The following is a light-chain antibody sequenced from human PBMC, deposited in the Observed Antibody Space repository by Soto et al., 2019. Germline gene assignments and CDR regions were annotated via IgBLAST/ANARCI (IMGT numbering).Light chain of an antibody. J-gene: IGKJ1*01. CDR2: GAS. CDR3: QQHRT. Sequence: VLTQSPGTLSLSPGERAPLSCRATLRLSSSYFAWYQQKPGQAPRLLIYGASSRAAGIPDRFTGSGSGTEFTLAIGGLEPEDFAVYFCQQHRTFGQGTKVDIK. V-gene: IGKV3-20*01. CDR1: LRLSSSY.